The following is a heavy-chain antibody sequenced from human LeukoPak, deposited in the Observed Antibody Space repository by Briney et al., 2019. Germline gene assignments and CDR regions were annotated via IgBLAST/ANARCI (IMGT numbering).Heavy chain of an antibody. J-gene: IGHJ5*02. D-gene: IGHD2/OR15-2a*01. Sequence: PAGYLRLSCAATGFSVSSFWMSWIRQAPGKGLQFLANIKQDGNEKYYVDSVRGRFTISRENAENSLYLQMNRLRVEDTAVYYCARDQYGPLDPWGQGTLVTVSS. V-gene: IGHV3-7*01. CDR2: IKQDGNEK. CDR1: GFSVSSFW. CDR3: ARDQYGPLDP.